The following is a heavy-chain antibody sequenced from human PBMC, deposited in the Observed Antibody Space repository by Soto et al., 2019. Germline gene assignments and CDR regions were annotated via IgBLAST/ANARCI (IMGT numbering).Heavy chain of an antibody. Sequence: PGGSLRLSCAASGFTFSSYEMNWVRQAPGKGLEWVSYISSSGSTIYYADSVKGRFTISRDNAKNSLYLQMNSLRAEDTAVYYCASTGYYLVYWGQGTLVTVSS. V-gene: IGHV3-48*03. CDR2: ISSSGSTI. CDR3: ASTGYYLVY. J-gene: IGHJ4*02. CDR1: GFTFSSYE. D-gene: IGHD3-9*01.